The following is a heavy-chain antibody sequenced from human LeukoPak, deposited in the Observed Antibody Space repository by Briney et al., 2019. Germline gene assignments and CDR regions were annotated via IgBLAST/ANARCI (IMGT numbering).Heavy chain of an antibody. CDR2: IYSGGST. CDR3: AKYQIGDNVRSGFDI. Sequence: GGSLRLSCAASGFTVSNNYMRWVRQAPGKGLEWVSLIYSGGSTYYADSVKGRFIISRDNSKNTLDLQMNSLRAEDTAVYYCAKYQIGDNVRSGFDIWGRGTTVTVSS. J-gene: IGHJ3*02. V-gene: IGHV3-66*01. CDR1: GFTVSNNY. D-gene: IGHD3-22*01.